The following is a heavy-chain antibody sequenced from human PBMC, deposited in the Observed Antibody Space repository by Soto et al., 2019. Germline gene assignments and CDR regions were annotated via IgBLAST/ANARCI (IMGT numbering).Heavy chain of an antibody. CDR1: GITFSYYW. CDR2: IKQDGSEK. D-gene: IGHD2-15*01. Sequence: EVQLVESGGGLVQPGGSLRLSCAASGITFSYYWMSWVRQAPGKGLEWVANIKQDGSEKYYVDSVKGRFNISRDNAKTSLYLQMNSLRAEDTAVYYCATHCNGGDCYLGFDYWGQGTLVTVSS. J-gene: IGHJ4*02. CDR3: ATHCNGGDCYLGFDY. V-gene: IGHV3-7*01.